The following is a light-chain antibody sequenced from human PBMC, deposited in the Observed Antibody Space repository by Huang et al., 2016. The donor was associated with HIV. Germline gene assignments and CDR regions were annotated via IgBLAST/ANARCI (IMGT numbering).Light chain of an antibody. Sequence: EIVLTQSPGTLSLSPGERATLSCRASQSVSSSYLAWYQQKPGQAPRLLIYGASSRATGIPDRVSGSGSGTDFSLTITRLEPEDCAVYYCQQYGNSPRFGQGTKLEIK. CDR1: QSVSSSY. V-gene: IGKV3-20*01. CDR2: GAS. CDR3: QQYGNSPR. J-gene: IGKJ2*03.